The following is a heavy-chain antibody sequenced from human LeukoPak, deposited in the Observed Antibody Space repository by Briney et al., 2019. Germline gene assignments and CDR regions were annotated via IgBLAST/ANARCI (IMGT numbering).Heavy chain of an antibody. Sequence: PSETLSLTCAVYGGSFSGYYWSWIRQPPGKGLEWIGETNHSGSTNYNPSLKSRVTISVDTSKNQFSLKLSSVTAADTAVYYCARGPRQQLVLLRFDPWGQGTLVTVSS. V-gene: IGHV4-34*01. CDR1: GGSFSGYY. CDR3: ARGPRQQLVLLRFDP. CDR2: TNHSGST. J-gene: IGHJ5*02. D-gene: IGHD6-13*01.